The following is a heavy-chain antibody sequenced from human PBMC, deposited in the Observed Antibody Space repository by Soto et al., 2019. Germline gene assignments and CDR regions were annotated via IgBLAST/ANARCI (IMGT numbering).Heavy chain of an antibody. D-gene: IGHD3-10*01. CDR3: ARGSSGRFHHRFDP. J-gene: IGHJ5*02. V-gene: IGHV1-69*13. CDR1: GGTFSSYA. CDR2: IIPIFGTA. Sequence: GASVKVSCKASGGTFSSYAISCVRQAPGQGLEWMGGIIPIFGTANYAQKFQGRVTITADESTSTAYMKLSSLRSEDTAVYYCARGSSGRFHHRFDPWGQGTLVTVPS.